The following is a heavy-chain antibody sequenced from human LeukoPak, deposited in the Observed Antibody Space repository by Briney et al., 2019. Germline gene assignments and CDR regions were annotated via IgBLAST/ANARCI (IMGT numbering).Heavy chain of an antibody. CDR1: GYPFTSYY. Sequence: ASVKVSCKASGYPFTSYYIHWLRQAPGQGLEWMGRINPVNGGTDYAQRFQGRVTVTRDTSISTAYMELNSLISDDTAVYYCARDCSENAHDYWGQGTLVTVSS. CDR2: INPVNGGT. CDR3: ARDCSENAHDY. V-gene: IGHV1-2*06. D-gene: IGHD6-19*01. J-gene: IGHJ4*02.